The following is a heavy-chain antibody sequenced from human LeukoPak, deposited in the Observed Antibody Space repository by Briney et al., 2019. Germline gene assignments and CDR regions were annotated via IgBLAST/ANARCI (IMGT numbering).Heavy chain of an antibody. CDR1: GGTFSSYA. CDR3: VSSHYYGSGSYSGSD. V-gene: IGHV1-69*13. D-gene: IGHD3-10*01. Sequence: GASVKVSCKASGGTFSSYAISWVRQAPGQGLEWMGGIIPIFGTANYAQKFQGRVTITADESTSTAYMELSSLRSEDTAVYYCVSSHYYGSGSYSGSDWGQGTLVTVSS. J-gene: IGHJ4*02. CDR2: IIPIFGTA.